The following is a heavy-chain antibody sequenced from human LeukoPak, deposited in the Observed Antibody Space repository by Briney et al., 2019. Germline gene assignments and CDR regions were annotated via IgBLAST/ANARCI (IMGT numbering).Heavy chain of an antibody. CDR3: ARAHPGDYSDFQFDY. V-gene: IGHV3-48*03. J-gene: IGHJ4*02. D-gene: IGHD4-11*01. Sequence: GGSLRLSFATSGFTFSNEMTWVRQAPGKGLEWISYISDSGSFIDYADSVKGRFTISRDNAKNSLYLQMNSLRAEDTAVYYCARAHPGDYSDFQFDYWGQGTLVTVSS. CDR1: GFTFSNE. CDR2: ISDSGSFI.